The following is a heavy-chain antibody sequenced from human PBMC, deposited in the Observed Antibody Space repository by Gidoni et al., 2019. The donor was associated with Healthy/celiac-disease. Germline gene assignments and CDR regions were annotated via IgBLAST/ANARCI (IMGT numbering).Heavy chain of an antibody. CDR3: ARDFWSGYRGRSGMDV. CDR2: ISSSSSYT. Sequence: QVQLVESGGGLVKPGGSLRLSCAASGFTFSDYYMSWIRQAPGKGLEWVSYISSSSSYTNYADSVKGRFTISRDNAKNSLYLQMNSLRAEDTAVYYCARDFWSGYRGRSGMDVWGQGTTVTVSS. D-gene: IGHD3-3*01. CDR1: GFTFSDYY. V-gene: IGHV3-11*06. J-gene: IGHJ6*02.